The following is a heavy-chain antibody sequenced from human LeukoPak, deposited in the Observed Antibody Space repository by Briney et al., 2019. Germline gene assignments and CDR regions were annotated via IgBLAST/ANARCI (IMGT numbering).Heavy chain of an antibody. J-gene: IGHJ3*02. CDR3: ARGFGQFDAFDI. Sequence: PSETLSLTCTVSGGSISSYYWSWIRQPPGKGLEWIGRIYTSGSTNYNPSLKSRVTISVDTSKNQLSLKLSSVTAADTAVYYCARGFGQFDAFDIWGQGTMVTVSS. CDR1: GGSISSYY. D-gene: IGHD3-10*01. CDR2: IYTSGST. V-gene: IGHV4-4*08.